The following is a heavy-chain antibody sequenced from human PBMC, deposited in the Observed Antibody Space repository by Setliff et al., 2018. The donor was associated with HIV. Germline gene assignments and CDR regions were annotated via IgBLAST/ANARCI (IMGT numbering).Heavy chain of an antibody. V-gene: IGHV1-18*01. CDR1: GDIFSKYT. J-gene: IGHJ4*02. D-gene: IGHD6-19*01. CDR2: ISAYNGNT. Sequence: ASVKVSCKASGDIFSKYTFSWVRQAPGQGLEWMGWISAYNGNTNYAQKLQGRVTMTTDTSTSTAYMELRSLRSDDTAVYYCARSSGGPFDYWGQGTLVTVSS. CDR3: ARSSGGPFDY.